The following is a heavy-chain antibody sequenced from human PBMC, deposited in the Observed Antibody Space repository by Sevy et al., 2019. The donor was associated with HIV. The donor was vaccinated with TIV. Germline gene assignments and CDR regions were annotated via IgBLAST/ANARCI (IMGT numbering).Heavy chain of an antibody. V-gene: IGHV3-30-3*01. Sequence: GGSLRLSCAASGFTFSSYAMHWVRQAPGKGLEWVAVISYDGSNKYYADSVKGRFTISRDNSKNTLYLQMNSLRAEDTAVYYCARDHRVVAPKYYFDSWGQGTLVTVSS. CDR1: GFTFSSYA. D-gene: IGHD2-15*01. J-gene: IGHJ4*02. CDR3: ARDHRVVAPKYYFDS. CDR2: ISYDGSNK.